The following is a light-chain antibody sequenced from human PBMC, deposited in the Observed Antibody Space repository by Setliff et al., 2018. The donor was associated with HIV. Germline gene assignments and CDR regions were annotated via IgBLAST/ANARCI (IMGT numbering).Light chain of an antibody. CDR3: QVWDSSSDPPYV. Sequence: QSVLTQPPSASGAPGQRVTISCSGSSSNIGSNTVTWYQHLPGTTPKLLIYSNNQRPSGVPDRFSGSNSGNTATLTISRVEAGDEADYYCQVWDSSSDPPYVFGTGTKVTVL. CDR1: SSNIGSNT. CDR2: SNN. J-gene: IGLJ1*01. V-gene: IGLV1-44*01.